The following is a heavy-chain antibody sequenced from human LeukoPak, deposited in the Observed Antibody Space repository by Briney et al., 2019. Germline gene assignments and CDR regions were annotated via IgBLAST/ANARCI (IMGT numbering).Heavy chain of an antibody. CDR3: AKSGSLAAARDY. V-gene: IGHV3-23*01. Sequence: PGGSLRLSCAASGFTFSVYWMSWVRQAPGKGLEWVSAISGSGGSTYYADSVKGRFTISRDNSKNTLYLQMNSLRAEDTAVYYCAKSGSLAAARDYWGQGTLVTVSS. J-gene: IGHJ4*02. CDR2: ISGSGGST. CDR1: GFTFSVYW. D-gene: IGHD6-13*01.